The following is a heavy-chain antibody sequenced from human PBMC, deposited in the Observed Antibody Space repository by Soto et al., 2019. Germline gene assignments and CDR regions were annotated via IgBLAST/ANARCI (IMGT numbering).Heavy chain of an antibody. CDR3: AKRRGEGYFDL. J-gene: IGHJ2*01. CDR1: GFIFSNFV. D-gene: IGHD7-27*01. Sequence: EVQLLESGGGLVPPGGSLRLSCAASGFIFSNFVMGWVRRAPGKGLEWVSAIGGTSGSTYYADSVKGRFTISRDNSKNTLSLQMNSLRAEDTAVDYCAKRRGEGYFDLWGRDTLATVSS. CDR2: IGGTSGST. V-gene: IGHV3-23*01.